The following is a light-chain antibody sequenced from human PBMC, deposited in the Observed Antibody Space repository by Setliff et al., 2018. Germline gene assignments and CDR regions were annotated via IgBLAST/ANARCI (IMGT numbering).Light chain of an antibody. V-gene: IGLV2-14*01. CDR1: SSDVGGYNY. CDR2: EVS. J-gene: IGLJ1*01. CDR3: SSYTSSSTLYV. Sequence: QSALTQPASVSGSPGQSITISCTGTSSDVGGYNYVSWYQQHPGKAPKLMIYEVSNRPSGVSNPFSGSKSGNTASLTISGLRAGDEADYYCSSYTSSSTLYVFGTGTKVTVL.